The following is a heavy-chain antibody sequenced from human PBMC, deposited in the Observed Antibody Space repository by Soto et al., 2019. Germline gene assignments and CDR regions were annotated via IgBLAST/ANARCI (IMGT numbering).Heavy chain of an antibody. CDR1: GFTFSSYW. CDR3: ATLDYGDYVQTNAFDI. V-gene: IGHV3-7*01. J-gene: IGHJ3*02. Sequence: PGGSLRLSCAASGFTFSSYWMSWVRQAPGKGLEWVANIKQDGSEKYYVDSVKGRFTISRDNAKNSLYLQMNSLRAEDTAVYYCATLDYGDYVQTNAFDIWGQGTMVTVSS. CDR2: IKQDGSEK. D-gene: IGHD4-17*01.